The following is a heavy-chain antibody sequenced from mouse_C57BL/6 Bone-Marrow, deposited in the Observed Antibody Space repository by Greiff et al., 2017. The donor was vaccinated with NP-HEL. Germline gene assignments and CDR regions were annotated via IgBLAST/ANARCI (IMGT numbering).Heavy chain of an antibody. V-gene: IGHV5-6*01. CDR3: AGPYDYDVAWFAY. CDR1: GFTFSSYG. J-gene: IGHJ3*01. Sequence: EVHLVESGGDLVKPGGSLKLSCAASGFTFSSYGMPWVRQTPDKRLEWVATISSGGSYTYYPDSVKGRFTISRDNAKNTLYLQMSSLKSEDAAMYYCAGPYDYDVAWFAYWGQGTLVTVSA. D-gene: IGHD2-4*01. CDR2: ISSGGSYT.